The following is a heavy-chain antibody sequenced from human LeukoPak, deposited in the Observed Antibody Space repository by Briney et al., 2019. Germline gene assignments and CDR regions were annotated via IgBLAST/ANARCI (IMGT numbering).Heavy chain of an antibody. Sequence: SQTLSLTCAVSGGSISSATYSWSWIRQPPGKGLEWIGYIPHSGSTYYNPSLKSRVTISVDRSKNQFYLKLTSVTAADTAVYYCARYSTTWPYWYLDLWGRGTLVTVSS. D-gene: IGHD6-13*01. CDR2: IPHSGST. CDR3: ARYSTTWPYWYLDL. V-gene: IGHV4-30-2*01. J-gene: IGHJ2*01. CDR1: GGSISSATYS.